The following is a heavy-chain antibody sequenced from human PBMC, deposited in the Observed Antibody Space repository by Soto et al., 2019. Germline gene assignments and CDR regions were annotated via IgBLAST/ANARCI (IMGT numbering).Heavy chain of an antibody. Sequence: QVQLVQSGAEVMKPGSSVKVSCEASGGSFNNYVISWLRQAPGQGLEWMGGIIPNYEAANYAQKFRGRLTITADKATNTAYLELNSLRPEDTATYFCARYWNAGTLYGAFDIWGQGTTVIVS. CDR1: GGSFNNYV. CDR2: IIPNYEAA. V-gene: IGHV1-69*06. D-gene: IGHD4-17*01. CDR3: ARYWNAGTLYGAFDI. J-gene: IGHJ3*02.